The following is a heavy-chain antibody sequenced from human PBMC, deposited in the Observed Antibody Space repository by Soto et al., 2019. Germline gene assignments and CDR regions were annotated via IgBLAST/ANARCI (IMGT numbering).Heavy chain of an antibody. D-gene: IGHD2-15*01. Sequence: ASETLSLTCSVSGGSVSNKTYYWSWIRQPPGKRLEWIGYVYYSGTTNYNPSLKSRVTISVDLSKNQFSLRLSSVTTADTALYYCAREEGFCKSGTCPGWLDPWGQGTLVTVSS. CDR3: AREEGFCKSGTCPGWLDP. J-gene: IGHJ5*02. CDR2: VYYSGTT. V-gene: IGHV4-61*01. CDR1: GGSVSNKTYY.